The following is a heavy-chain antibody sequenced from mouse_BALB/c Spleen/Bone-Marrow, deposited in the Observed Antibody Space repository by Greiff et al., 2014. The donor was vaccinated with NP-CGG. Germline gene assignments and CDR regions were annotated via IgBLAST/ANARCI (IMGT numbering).Heavy chain of an antibody. CDR3: TTSRGYNGFAY. J-gene: IGHJ3*01. CDR1: GYTFTSYY. Sequence: VKLMESGAELVKPGASVKLSCKASGYTFTSYYMYWVKQRPGQGLEWIGEINPSNGGADFNEKFKIKATLTVDKSSSTAYMQLSSLTSEDSAVYYCTTSRGYNGFAYWGQGTLVTVSA. CDR2: INPSNGGA. D-gene: IGHD2-2*01. V-gene: IGHV1S81*02.